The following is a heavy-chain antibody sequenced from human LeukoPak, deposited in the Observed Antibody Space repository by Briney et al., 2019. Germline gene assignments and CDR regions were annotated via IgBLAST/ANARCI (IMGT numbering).Heavy chain of an antibody. CDR2: ISSSSSYI. CDR1: GFTFSSYS. J-gene: IGHJ6*02. Sequence: GGSLRLSCAASGFTFSSYSMNWVRQAPGKGLEWVSSISSSSSYIYYADSVKGRFTISRDNTKNSLYLQMNSLRAEDTAVYYCAGYSSSWGSYYYYYYGMDVWGQGTTVTVSS. D-gene: IGHD6-13*01. CDR3: AGYSSSWGSYYYYYYGMDV. V-gene: IGHV3-21*01.